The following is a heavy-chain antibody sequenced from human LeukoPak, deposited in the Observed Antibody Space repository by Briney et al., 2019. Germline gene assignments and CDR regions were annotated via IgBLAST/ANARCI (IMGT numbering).Heavy chain of an antibody. CDR3: ARFFLGILGYYYYGMDV. D-gene: IGHD7-27*01. CDR2: PNSGNT. Sequence: PNSGNTGYAHKFQGRVTMTRNTSISTAYMELSSLRSEDTAVYYCARFFLGILGYYYYGMDVWGQGTAVTVSS. J-gene: IGHJ6*02. V-gene: IGHV1-8*01.